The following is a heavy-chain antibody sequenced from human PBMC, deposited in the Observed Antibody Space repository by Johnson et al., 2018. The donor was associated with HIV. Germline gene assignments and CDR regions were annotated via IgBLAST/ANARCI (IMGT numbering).Heavy chain of an antibody. CDR2: ISYDGSNK. V-gene: IGHV3-30*04. D-gene: IGHD6-13*01. CDR1: GFTFSSYA. Sequence: VQLVESVGGVVQPGRSLRLSCAASGFTFSSYAMHWVRQAPGKGLEWVAVISYDGSNKYYADSVKGRFTISRDNSKNTLYLQMNSLRAEDTAVYYCARGGWYSSSWDAFDIWGQGTMVTVSS. CDR3: ARGGWYSSSWDAFDI. J-gene: IGHJ3*02.